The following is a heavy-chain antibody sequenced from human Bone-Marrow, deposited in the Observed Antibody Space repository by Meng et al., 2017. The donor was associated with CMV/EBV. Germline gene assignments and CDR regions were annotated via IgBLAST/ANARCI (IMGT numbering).Heavy chain of an antibody. J-gene: IGHJ5*02. V-gene: IGHV3-53*01. CDR1: GFIDSSNY. CDR2: IYSGGNT. D-gene: IGHD6-25*01. Sequence: GESLKISCAASGFIDSSNYMSWVRQAPGKGLEWVSVIYSGGNTYYADSVKGRFTISRDNSKNTLYLQMKSLRVEDTAVYYCARAHGSASWFDPWGQGTLVTVSS. CDR3: ARAHGSASWFDP.